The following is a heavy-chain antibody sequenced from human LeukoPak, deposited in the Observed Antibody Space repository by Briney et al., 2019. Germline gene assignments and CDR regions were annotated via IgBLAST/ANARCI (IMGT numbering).Heavy chain of an antibody. D-gene: IGHD1-14*01. CDR1: GFTFNSYA. V-gene: IGHV3-30*09. CDR3: AKEPKPRPTVGYFQH. Sequence: GGSLRLSCAASGFTFNSYAMHWVRQAAGKGLEWVAIISYAGSNKFYADSVKGRFAISRDNSKNTLYLQMDSLRAEDTAVYYCAKEPKPRPTVGYFQHWGQGTLVTVSS. CDR2: ISYAGSNK. J-gene: IGHJ1*01.